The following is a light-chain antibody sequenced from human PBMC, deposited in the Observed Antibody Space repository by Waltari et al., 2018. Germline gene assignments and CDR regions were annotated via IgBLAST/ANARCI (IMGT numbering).Light chain of an antibody. V-gene: IGKV3-11*01. CDR1: QSASSSY. CDR3: QQRSNWPPRYT. CDR2: DAS. J-gene: IGKJ2*01. Sequence: DIVLPQSPATLSLSPGETATLSSRASQSASSSYFAWYQQKPGQAPRLLIYDASNRATGIPARFSGSGSGTDFTLTISSLEPEDFAVYYCQQRSNWPPRYTFGQGTKLEIK.